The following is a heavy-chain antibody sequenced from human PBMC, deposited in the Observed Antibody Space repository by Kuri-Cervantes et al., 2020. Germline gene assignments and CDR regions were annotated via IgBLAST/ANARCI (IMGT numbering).Heavy chain of an antibody. CDR2: ISSSGSTI. V-gene: IGHV3-11*01. CDR3: AKLSVEMATSDAFDI. D-gene: IGHD5-24*01. J-gene: IGHJ3*02. Sequence: GGSLRLSCAASGFTFSDYYMSWIRQAPGKGLEWVSYISSSGSTIYYADSVKGRFTISRDNSKNSLYLQMNSLRTEDTALYYCAKLSVEMATSDAFDIWGQGTMVTVSS. CDR1: GFTFSDYY.